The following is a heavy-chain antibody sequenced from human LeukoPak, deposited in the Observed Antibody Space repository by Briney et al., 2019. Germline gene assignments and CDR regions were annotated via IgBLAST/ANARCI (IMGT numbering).Heavy chain of an antibody. CDR3: ARGAASIAAAYYYYGMDV. J-gene: IGHJ6*02. V-gene: IGHV4-30-2*01. D-gene: IGHD6-13*01. Sequence: SETLSLTCAVSGGSISSGGYSWSWIRQPPGKGLEWIGYIYHSGSTYYNPSLKSRVTISVDRSKNQFSLKLSSVTAADTAVYYCARGAASIAAAYYYYGMDVWGQGTTVTVSS. CDR2: IYHSGST. CDR1: GGSISSGGYS.